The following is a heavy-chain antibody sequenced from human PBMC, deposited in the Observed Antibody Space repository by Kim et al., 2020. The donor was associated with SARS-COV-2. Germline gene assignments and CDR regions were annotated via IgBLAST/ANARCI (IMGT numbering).Heavy chain of an antibody. Sequence: GGSLRLSCAASGFTFGDYAMHWVRQPPGKALEWISGINWKSNTLAYADSVKGRFIISRDNAKNSLYLQMNNLRPEDTAFYYCAKGLVYDCREGSCFHHFDSWGQGTLVTVSS. CDR3: AKGLVYDCREGSCFHHFDS. J-gene: IGHJ4*02. V-gene: IGHV3-9*01. CDR1: GFTFGDYA. D-gene: IGHD2-15*01. CDR2: INWKSNTL.